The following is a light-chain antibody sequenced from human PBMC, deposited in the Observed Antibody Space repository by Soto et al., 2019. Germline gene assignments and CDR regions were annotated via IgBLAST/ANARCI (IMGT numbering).Light chain of an antibody. CDR2: GAS. V-gene: IGKV3-15*01. Sequence: DIVMTQSPATLSVPPGARVPLSWRASQSVSSNLAWYQQKPGQAPRLLIYGASTRATGIPARFSGSGSGTDFSLTISSLEPEDFAVYYCQQRSDWPRTFGQGTKVDIK. CDR1: QSVSSN. J-gene: IGKJ1*01. CDR3: QQRSDWPRT.